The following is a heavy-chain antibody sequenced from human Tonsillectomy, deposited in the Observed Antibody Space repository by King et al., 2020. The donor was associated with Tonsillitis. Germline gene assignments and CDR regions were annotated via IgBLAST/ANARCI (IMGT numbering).Heavy chain of an antibody. V-gene: IGHV3-30*04. J-gene: IGHJ4*02. CDR3: ARAHSSRWLYYFDC. CDR2: ISYDGSNE. D-gene: IGHD6-13*01. Sequence: VQLVESGGGVVQPGRSLRLSCADSGFTFSRYAIHWVRQAPGKGLEWVAIISYDGSNENYADSVKGRFTISRDNSKNTLYLQMNSLRAEETAVYYCARAHSSRWLYYFDCWGQGTLVTVSS. CDR1: GFTFSRYA.